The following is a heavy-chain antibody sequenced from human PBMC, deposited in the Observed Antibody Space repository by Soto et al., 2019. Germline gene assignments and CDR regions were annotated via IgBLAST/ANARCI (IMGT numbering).Heavy chain of an antibody. CDR1: GGSISSGGYS. CDR2: IYHSGST. CDR3: ARLLYGSGGRFDP. V-gene: IGHV4-30-2*01. D-gene: IGHD3-10*01. J-gene: IGHJ5*02. Sequence: SETLSLTCAVSGGSISSGGYSWSWIRQPPGKGLEWIGYIYHSGSTYYNPSLKSRVTISVDRSKNQFSLKLSSVTAADTAVYYCARLLYGSGGRFDPWGQGTLVTVSS.